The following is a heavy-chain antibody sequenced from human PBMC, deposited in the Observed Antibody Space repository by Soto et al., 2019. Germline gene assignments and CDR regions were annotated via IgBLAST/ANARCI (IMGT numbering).Heavy chain of an antibody. D-gene: IGHD6-13*01. J-gene: IGHJ4*02. CDR3: AKDLHKYSSSWFDY. V-gene: IGHV3-23*01. CDR2: ISGSGGST. Sequence: GGSMRLSCAASGFTFSSYAMSWVRKDTGKGLEWVSAISGSGGSTYYADSVKGRFTISRDNSKNTLYLQMNSLRAEDTAVYYCAKDLHKYSSSWFDYWGQGTLVTVSS. CDR1: GFTFSSYA.